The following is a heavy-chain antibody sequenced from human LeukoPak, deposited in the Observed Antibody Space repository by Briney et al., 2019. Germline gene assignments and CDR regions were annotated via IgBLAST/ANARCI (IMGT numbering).Heavy chain of an antibody. CDR1: GFTSSSYD. Sequence: GGSLRSSCAAPGFTSSSYDLHWSGQATGKGLNWVSAIGTAGDTYYPGSVKGRFTISRENAKNSLYLQMNSLRAGDKAVYYCARGSSSWYGGHYFDYWGQGTLVTVSS. V-gene: IGHV3-13*01. D-gene: IGHD6-13*01. CDR3: ARGSSSWYGGHYFDY. CDR2: IGTAGDT. J-gene: IGHJ4*02.